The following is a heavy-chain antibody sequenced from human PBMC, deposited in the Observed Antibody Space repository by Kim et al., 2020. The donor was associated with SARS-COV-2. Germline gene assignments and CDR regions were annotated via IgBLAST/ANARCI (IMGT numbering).Heavy chain of an antibody. D-gene: IGHD6-6*01. V-gene: IGHV1-3*01. CDR3: ARAEYSSSFGYFDY. J-gene: IGHJ4*02. Sequence: SQKFQVRVTITRDTSASTAYMELSSLRSEDTAVYYCARAEYSSSFGYFDYWGQGTLVTVSS.